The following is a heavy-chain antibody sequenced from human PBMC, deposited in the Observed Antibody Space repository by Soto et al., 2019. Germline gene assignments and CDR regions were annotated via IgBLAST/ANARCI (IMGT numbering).Heavy chain of an antibody. Sequence: GGSLRLSCTASGFTFSSYSMNWVRQAPGKGLEWVSSISSSSSYIYYADSVKGRFTISRDNAKNSLYLQMNSLRAEDTAVYYCARGIYDFWSGYYRHWGQGTLVTVSS. D-gene: IGHD3-3*01. V-gene: IGHV3-21*01. CDR3: ARGIYDFWSGYYRH. CDR1: GFTFSSYS. J-gene: IGHJ4*02. CDR2: ISSSSSYI.